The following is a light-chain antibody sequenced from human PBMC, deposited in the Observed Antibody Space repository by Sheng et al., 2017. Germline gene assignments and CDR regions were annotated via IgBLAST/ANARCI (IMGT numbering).Light chain of an antibody. CDR1: QTLDIY. Sequence: EVVLTQSPATLSLSPGDRATLSCRASQTLDIYLAWYQHKPGQAPRLLIYAASNRATGIPDRFSGSGSGTDFTLTISRLEPEDFAVYYCQQYGNSPPWSFGPGDQTGD. CDR3: QQYGNSPPWS. J-gene: IGKJ2*04. CDR2: AAS. V-gene: IGKV3-20*01.